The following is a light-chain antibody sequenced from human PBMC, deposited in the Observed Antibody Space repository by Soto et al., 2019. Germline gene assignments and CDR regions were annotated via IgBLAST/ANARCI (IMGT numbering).Light chain of an antibody. Sequence: SYELTQPPSVSVAPGQTARITCGTSNIGSESVHWYQQRSGQAPVLVIYDDSDRPSGIPERFSGANSGNTATLTISRVEAGDEADYYCQMWDRSSAHPVFGGGTKLTVL. CDR1: NIGSES. CDR3: QMWDRSSAHPV. J-gene: IGLJ2*01. V-gene: IGLV3-21*02. CDR2: DDS.